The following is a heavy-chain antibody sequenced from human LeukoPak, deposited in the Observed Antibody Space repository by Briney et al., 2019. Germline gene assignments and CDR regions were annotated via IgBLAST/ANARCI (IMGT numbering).Heavy chain of an antibody. V-gene: IGHV4-59*01. CDR1: GGSISSYY. CDR3: ATYYYDSSGSDAFDI. CDR2: IYYSGST. Sequence: SETLSLTCTVSGGSISSYYWSWIRQPPGKGLEWIGYIYYSGSTNYNPSLKSRVTISVDTSKNQFSLKLSSVTAADTAVYYCATYYYDSSGSDAFDIWGQGTMVTVSS. J-gene: IGHJ3*02. D-gene: IGHD3-22*01.